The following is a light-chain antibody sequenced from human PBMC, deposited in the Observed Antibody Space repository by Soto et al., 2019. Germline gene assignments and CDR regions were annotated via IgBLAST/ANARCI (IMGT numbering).Light chain of an antibody. CDR2: EVS. V-gene: IGLV2-14*01. J-gene: IGLJ1*01. Sequence: QSALTQPASVSGSPGQSITISCTGTTSDIGTYSYVSWYQQHAGKAPKLIIYEVSHRPSGVSNRFSGSKSGSTASLTISGLQAEDEANYYCCSSTGISTLLFANGTKVT. CDR1: TSDIGTYSY. CDR3: CSSTGISTLL.